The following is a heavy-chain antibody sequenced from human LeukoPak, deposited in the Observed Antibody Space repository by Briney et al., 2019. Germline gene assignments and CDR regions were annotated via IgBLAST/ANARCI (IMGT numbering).Heavy chain of an antibody. Sequence: SETLSLTCTVSGGSISGYYWSWIRQPPGKGLEWIGYIYYSGSTNYNPSLKSRVTISVDTSKNQFSLKLSSVTAADTAVYYCARAGWTGDSGSYPNWFDPWGQGTLVTVSS. V-gene: IGHV4-59*01. D-gene: IGHD1-26*01. CDR3: ARAGWTGDSGSYPNWFDP. J-gene: IGHJ5*02. CDR1: GGSISGYY. CDR2: IYYSGST.